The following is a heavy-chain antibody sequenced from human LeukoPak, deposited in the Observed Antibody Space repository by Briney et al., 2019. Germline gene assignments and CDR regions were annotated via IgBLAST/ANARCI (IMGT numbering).Heavy chain of an antibody. Sequence: SETLSLTCTVSGGSVSSGDYYWSWIRQPPGKGLEWIGYIYYSGSTYYNPSLKSRVTISVDTSKNQLSLKLSSVTAADTAVYYCARDNYGSGGYYIVGGAYFDYWGQGTLVTVSS. CDR2: IYYSGST. CDR1: GGSVSSGDYY. D-gene: IGHD3-10*01. V-gene: IGHV4-30-4*01. J-gene: IGHJ4*02. CDR3: ARDNYGSGGYYIVGGAYFDY.